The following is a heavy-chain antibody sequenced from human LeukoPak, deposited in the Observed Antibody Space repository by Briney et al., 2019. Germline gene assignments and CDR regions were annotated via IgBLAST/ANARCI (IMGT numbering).Heavy chain of an antibody. CDR1: GGSINSYY. D-gene: IGHD6-19*01. V-gene: IGHV4-59*01. CDR2: IYYSGST. CDR3: ARDSSGWYRWFDP. Sequence: SETLSLTCTVSGGSINSYYWSWIRQPPGKGLEWIGYIYYSGSTNYNPSLKSRVTISVDTSKNQFSLKLSSVTAADTAVYYCARDSSGWYRWFDPWGQRTLVTVSS. J-gene: IGHJ5*02.